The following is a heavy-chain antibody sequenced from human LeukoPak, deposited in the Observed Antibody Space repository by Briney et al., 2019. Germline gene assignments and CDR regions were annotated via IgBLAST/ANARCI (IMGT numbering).Heavy chain of an antibody. V-gene: IGHV3-74*01. D-gene: IGHD2-15*01. Sequence: GGSLRLSCAASASTYSSNWMHWVRQAPGKGLVWVSRISKDGSSTSYVDSVKGRFTISRDNAKNTLYLQMSSLTAEDTAVYYCARVGSGGSCYDYWGQGTLVTVSS. J-gene: IGHJ4*02. CDR2: ISKDGSST. CDR3: ARVGSGGSCYDY. CDR1: ASTYSSNW.